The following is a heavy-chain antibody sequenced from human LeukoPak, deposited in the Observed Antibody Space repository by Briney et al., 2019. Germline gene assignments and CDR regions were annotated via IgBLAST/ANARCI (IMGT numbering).Heavy chain of an antibody. CDR1: GGSFRGYY. D-gene: IGHD1-1*01. V-gene: IGHV4-34*01. J-gene: IGHJ2*01. Sequence: SETLSLTCAVYGGSFRGYYWSWIRQPPGKGLEWIGEINHSGITNYNPSLKSRVTISVDTSKNQFSLKLSSVTAADTAVYYCASASAPRYNWRNENWYFDLWGRGTLVTVSS. CDR2: INHSGIT. CDR3: ASASAPRYNWRNENWYFDL.